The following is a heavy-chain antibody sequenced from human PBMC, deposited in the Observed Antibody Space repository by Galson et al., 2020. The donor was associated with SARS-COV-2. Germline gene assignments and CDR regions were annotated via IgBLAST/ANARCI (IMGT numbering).Heavy chain of an antibody. CDR3: ASSPSIAGSGTRFSFQH. V-gene: IGHV3-30*01. D-gene: IGHD6-6*01. Sequence: GESLKISCVASGFPFSTYAMHWVRQAPGKGLEWVAAISYDGSYKHDVDSLKGRFTISRDNSKNTLYLQMNSLRPEDTAVYYCASSPSIAGSGTRFSFQHWGQGTLVTVSS. J-gene: IGHJ1*01. CDR2: ISYDGSYK. CDR1: GFPFSTYA.